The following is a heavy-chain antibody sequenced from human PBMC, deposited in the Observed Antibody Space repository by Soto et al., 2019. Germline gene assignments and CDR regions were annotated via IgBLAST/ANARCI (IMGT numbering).Heavy chain of an antibody. CDR2: INSTGTIK. J-gene: IGHJ4*02. D-gene: IGHD2-2*01. Sequence: GGSLRLSCAASGFTFSTYSMNWVRQAPGKGLEWVAYINSTGTIKYYAGSVKGRFTISRDNAKNSLYLQMNSLRAEDTAVYYCARMSSSISPGCWGQGTLVTVSS. CDR3: ARMSSSISPGC. V-gene: IGHV3-48*01. CDR1: GFTFSTYS.